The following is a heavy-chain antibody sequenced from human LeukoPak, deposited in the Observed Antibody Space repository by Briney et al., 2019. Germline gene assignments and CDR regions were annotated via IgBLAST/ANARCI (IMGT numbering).Heavy chain of an antibody. CDR1: GFTFSSYS. J-gene: IGHJ5*02. V-gene: IGHV3-21*01. D-gene: IGHD3-10*01. CDR3: ARDRTTMVRGPFDP. Sequence: PGGSLRLSCAASGFTFSSYSMNWVRQAPGKGLEWVSSISSSSSYIYYADSVEGRFTISRDNAKNSLYLQMNSLRAEDTAVYYCARDRTTMVRGPFDPWGQGTLVTVSS. CDR2: ISSSSSYI.